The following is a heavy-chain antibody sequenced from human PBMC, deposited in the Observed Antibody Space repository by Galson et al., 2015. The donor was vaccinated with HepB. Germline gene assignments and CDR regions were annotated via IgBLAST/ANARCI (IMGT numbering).Heavy chain of an antibody. CDR2: INAGNGNT. J-gene: IGHJ4*02. Sequence: SVKVSCKASGYTFISYAMHWVRQAPGQRLEWMGWINAGNGNTIYSQNFQGRVTITRDTSASTVYMELSSLRSEDTAVFYCARSSGTSGSYALDYWGQGTLVTVSS. V-gene: IGHV1-3*01. D-gene: IGHD1-26*01. CDR1: GYTFISYA. CDR3: ARSSGTSGSYALDY.